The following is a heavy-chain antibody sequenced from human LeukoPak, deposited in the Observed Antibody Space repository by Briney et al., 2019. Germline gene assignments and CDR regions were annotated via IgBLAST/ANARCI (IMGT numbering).Heavy chain of an antibody. CDR3: ARGVSGYCSGGSCSPLDYYYMDV. Sequence: SETLSLTCTVSGGSISSYYWSWIRQPPGKGLEWIGYIYYSGSTNYNPSLKSRATLSVDSSKNQFSLKLSSVTAADTDVYYCARGVSGYCSGGSCSPLDYYYMDVWGKGTTVTVSS. V-gene: IGHV4-59*01. CDR2: IYYSGST. D-gene: IGHD2-15*01. J-gene: IGHJ6*03. CDR1: GGSISSYY.